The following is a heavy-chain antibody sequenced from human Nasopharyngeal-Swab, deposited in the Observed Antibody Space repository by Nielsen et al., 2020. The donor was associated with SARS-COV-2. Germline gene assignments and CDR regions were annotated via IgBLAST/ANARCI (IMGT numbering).Heavy chain of an antibody. D-gene: IGHD6-19*01. Sequence: GESLKISCAASGFTFSSYSMNWVRQAPGKGLEWVSYISSSSSNIYYADSVKGRFTISRDNAKNSLYLQMNSLRDEDTAVYYCARLSGWYLSLAFDYWGQGTLVTVSS. CDR2: ISSSSSNI. V-gene: IGHV3-48*02. J-gene: IGHJ4*02. CDR3: ARLSGWYLSLAFDY. CDR1: GFTFSSYS.